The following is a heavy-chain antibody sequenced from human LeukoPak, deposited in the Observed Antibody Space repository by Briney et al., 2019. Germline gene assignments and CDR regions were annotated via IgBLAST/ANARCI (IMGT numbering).Heavy chain of an antibody. J-gene: IGHJ3*02. CDR2: ISYDGSNK. Sequence: GGSLRLSCAASGFTFSSYAMHWVRQAPGKGLEWVAVISYDGSNKYYADSVKGQFTISRDNSKNTLYLQMNSLRAEDTAVYYCARDGPATTVTTLAFDIWGQGTMVTVSS. CDR1: GFTFSSYA. D-gene: IGHD4-17*01. CDR3: ARDGPATTVTTLAFDI. V-gene: IGHV3-30*04.